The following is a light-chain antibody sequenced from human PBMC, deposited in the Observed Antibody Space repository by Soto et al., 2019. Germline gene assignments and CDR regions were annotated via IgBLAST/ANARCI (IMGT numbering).Light chain of an antibody. V-gene: IGKV3-20*01. Sequence: VPTPAPGTLSLPPGERATLSCRASQSVRSMYLAWYQQKPGQAPRLLMYDASSRPTGIPERFSGCGSGTDFTLTISRLEPDDFAVYYCQQYDRYPWTFGQGTKVDIK. CDR1: QSVRSMY. CDR3: QQYDRYPWT. J-gene: IGKJ1*01. CDR2: DAS.